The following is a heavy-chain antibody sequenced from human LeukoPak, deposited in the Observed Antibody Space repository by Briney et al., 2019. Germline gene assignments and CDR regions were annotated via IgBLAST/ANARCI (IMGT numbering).Heavy chain of an antibody. CDR1: GGSISSYH. V-gene: IGHV4-38-2*02. CDR3: ARVVQSTDSSGFYLPEYFQH. J-gene: IGHJ1*01. D-gene: IGHD3-22*01. Sequence: SETLSLTCTVSGGSISSYHWGWIRQPPGKGLEWIGSIYHSGSTYYNPSLKSRVTISVDTSKNQFSLKLRSVTAADTAVYYCARVVQSTDSSGFYLPEYFQHWGQGTLVTVSS. CDR2: IYHSGST.